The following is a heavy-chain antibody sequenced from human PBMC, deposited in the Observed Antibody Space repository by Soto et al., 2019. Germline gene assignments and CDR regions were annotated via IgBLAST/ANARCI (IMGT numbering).Heavy chain of an antibody. Sequence: TXATLSLTCVVSGYSISSGYYWSWVRQPPGKELEWIGSIYHSGKTYYKPSLRSRVTVSVDTSKNQFSMKLISVTAADTAVYYCARDKRVTMIGGWFDPWGQGTLVTVSS. V-gene: IGHV4-38-2*02. J-gene: IGHJ5*02. D-gene: IGHD3-22*01. CDR1: GYSISSGYY. CDR2: IYHSGKT. CDR3: ARDKRVTMIGGWFDP.